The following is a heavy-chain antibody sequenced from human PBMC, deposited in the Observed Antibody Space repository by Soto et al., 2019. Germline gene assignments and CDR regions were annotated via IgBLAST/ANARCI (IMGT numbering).Heavy chain of an antibody. Sequence: EVELVQSGAELKKPGESLTISCKASGYNFADDWINWVRQVPGKGLEWLGRIDPADSYINYGPSFQGHVTISADTSITTAFLQWSSLTASDTAMYYCVRQGGSWNEYRGDSWGQGTLVIVS. CDR2: IDPADSYI. CDR1: GYNFADDW. V-gene: IGHV5-10-1*03. J-gene: IGHJ5*01. D-gene: IGHD3-10*01. CDR3: VRQGGSWNEYRGDS.